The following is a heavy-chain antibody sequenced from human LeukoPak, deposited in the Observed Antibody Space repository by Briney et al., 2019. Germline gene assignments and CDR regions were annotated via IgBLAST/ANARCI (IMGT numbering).Heavy chain of an antibody. J-gene: IGHJ4*02. V-gene: IGHV3-9*01. Sequence: GGSLRLSCAASGFTFDDYAMHWVRQAPGKGLEWVSGISWNSGSIGYADSVEGRFTISRDNAKNSLYLQMNSLRAEDTALYYCAKDIGQNYYDSSGYCAHWGQGTLVTVSS. D-gene: IGHD3-22*01. CDR3: AKDIGQNYYDSSGYCAH. CDR1: GFTFDDYA. CDR2: ISWNSGSI.